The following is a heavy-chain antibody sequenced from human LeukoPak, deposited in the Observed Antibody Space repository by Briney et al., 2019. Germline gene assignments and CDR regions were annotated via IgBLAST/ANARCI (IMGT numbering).Heavy chain of an antibody. D-gene: IGHD6-13*01. CDR2: IYYSGST. V-gene: IGHV4-59*01. CDR3: ARDRSIAAAGTTFYYYYGMDV. J-gene: IGHJ6*02. CDR1: GGSISSYY. Sequence: SETLSLTFTVSGGSISSYYWSWIRQPPGKGLEWTGYIYYSGSTNYNPSLKSRVTISVDTSKNQFSLKLSSVTAADTAVYYCARDRSIAAAGTTFYYYYGMDVWGQGTTVTVSS.